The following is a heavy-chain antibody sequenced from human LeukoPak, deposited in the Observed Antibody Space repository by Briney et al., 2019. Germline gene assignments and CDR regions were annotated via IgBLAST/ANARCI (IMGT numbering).Heavy chain of an antibody. J-gene: IGHJ6*02. Sequence: GGSLRLSCAASGFTFSSYWMHWVRQAPGKGLVWVSRINSDGSSTNYADSVKGRFTISRDNAKNTLYLQMNSLRAEDTAVYYCVRSRIAVAWRPGGCMDVWGQGTTVTVSS. CDR1: GFTFSSYW. CDR2: INSDGSST. CDR3: VRSRIAVAWRPGGCMDV. V-gene: IGHV3-74*01. D-gene: IGHD6-13*01.